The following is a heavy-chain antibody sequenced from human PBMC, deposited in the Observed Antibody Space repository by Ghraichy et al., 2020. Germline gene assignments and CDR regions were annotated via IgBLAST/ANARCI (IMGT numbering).Heavy chain of an antibody. CDR2: ISGSGGST. V-gene: IGHV3-23*01. Sequence: LSLTCAASGFTFSSYAMSWVRQAPGKGLEWVSAISGSGGSTYYADSVKGRFTISRDNSKNTLYLQMNSLRAEDTAVYYCARDSGGYSGYDNPGYWGQGTLVTVSS. D-gene: IGHD5-12*01. CDR1: GFTFSSYA. J-gene: IGHJ4*02. CDR3: ARDSGGYSGYDNPGY.